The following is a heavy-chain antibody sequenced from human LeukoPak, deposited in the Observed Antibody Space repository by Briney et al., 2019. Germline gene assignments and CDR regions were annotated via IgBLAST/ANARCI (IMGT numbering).Heavy chain of an antibody. CDR3: ARDRAGAFDI. J-gene: IGHJ3*02. D-gene: IGHD6-13*01. Sequence: GGSLRLSCAASGFTFSSYWMNWVRQAPGKGLEWVAVISYDGSIKYYADSVKGRFTISRDNSKNTLYLQMNSLRAEDTAVYYCARDRAGAFDIWGQGTLVTVSS. V-gene: IGHV3-30-3*01. CDR2: ISYDGSIK. CDR1: GFTFSSYW.